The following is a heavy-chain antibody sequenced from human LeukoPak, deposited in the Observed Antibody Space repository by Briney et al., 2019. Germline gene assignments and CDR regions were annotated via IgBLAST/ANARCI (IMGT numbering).Heavy chain of an antibody. D-gene: IGHD3-10*01. CDR2: ISSSGSTI. CDR1: GFSISDYY. J-gene: IGHJ5*02. V-gene: IGHV3-11*04. CDR3: ARRRGNWFDP. Sequence: GGSLRLSCAASGFSISDYYMSWIRQAPGKGLEWVSYISSSGSTIYYTDSVKGRFTISRDNAKNSSYLQMNSLTVEDTAVYYCARRRGNWFDPWGQGILVTVSS.